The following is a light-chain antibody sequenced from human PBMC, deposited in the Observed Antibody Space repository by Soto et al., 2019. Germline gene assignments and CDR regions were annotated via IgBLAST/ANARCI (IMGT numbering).Light chain of an antibody. Sequence: QSVLPQPPSASGTPGQRVTISCSGSSSNIGRNFVYWYQQLPGTAPKLLIYKNNQRPSGVPDRFSGSKSGPSASLAISGLRSEDEADYYCATWDASLSAWVFGGGTKHTVL. V-gene: IGLV1-47*01. CDR2: KNN. CDR3: ATWDASLSAWV. CDR1: SSNIGRNF. J-gene: IGLJ3*02.